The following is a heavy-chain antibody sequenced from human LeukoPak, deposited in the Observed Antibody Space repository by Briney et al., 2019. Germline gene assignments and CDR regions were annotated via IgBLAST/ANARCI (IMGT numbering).Heavy chain of an antibody. CDR1: GFTFSSYG. J-gene: IGHJ5*02. CDR3: AKDHPRSANLWSHHVNWFDP. V-gene: IGHV3-23*01. CDR2: ISGSGGST. D-gene: IGHD2-21*01. Sequence: GGSLRLSCAASGFTFSSYGMSWVRQAPGKGLEWVSAISGSGGSTYYADSVKGRFTISRDNSKNTLYLQMNSLRAEDTAVYYCAKDHPRSANLWSHHVNWFDPWVQGTLVTVSS.